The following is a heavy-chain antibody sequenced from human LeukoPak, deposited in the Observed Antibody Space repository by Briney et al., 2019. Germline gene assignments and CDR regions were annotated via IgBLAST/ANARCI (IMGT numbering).Heavy chain of an antibody. CDR2: IRSKAYGGTT. Sequence: GGSLRLSCTASGFTFGDYAMSWVRQAPGKGLEWVGFIRSKAYGGTTEYAASVKGRFTISRDDSKSIAYLQMNSLKTEDTAVYYCTRDRWHYDLGDWGQGTLVTVSS. V-gene: IGHV3-49*04. CDR1: GFTFGDYA. J-gene: IGHJ4*02. D-gene: IGHD3-3*01. CDR3: TRDRWHYDLGD.